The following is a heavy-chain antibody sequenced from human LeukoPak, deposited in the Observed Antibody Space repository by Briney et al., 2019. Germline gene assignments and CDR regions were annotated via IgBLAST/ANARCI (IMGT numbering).Heavy chain of an antibody. D-gene: IGHD4/OR15-4a*01. CDR2: IYYSGST. Sequence: SETLSLTCTVSGGSIGSGGYYWSWIRQHPGKGLEWIGYIYYSGSTNYNPSLKSRVTISVDTSKNQFSLKLSSVTAADTAVYYCARTDYAVAFDIWGQGTMVTVSS. CDR3: ARTDYAVAFDI. CDR1: GGSIGSGGYY. V-gene: IGHV4-61*08. J-gene: IGHJ3*02.